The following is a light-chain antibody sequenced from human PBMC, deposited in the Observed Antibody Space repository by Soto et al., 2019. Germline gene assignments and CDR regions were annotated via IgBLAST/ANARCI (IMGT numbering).Light chain of an antibody. Sequence: QSALTQPASVSGSPGQSITISCTGASSDVGLYNLVSWYQQFPGKAPKLIIYEVNERPSGISDRFSGSKSGNTASLTISGLQDEDEAYYYCCSYVGSSIVMFGGGTKLTVL. CDR2: EVN. J-gene: IGLJ3*02. CDR3: CSYVGSSIVM. CDR1: SSDVGLYNL. V-gene: IGLV2-23*02.